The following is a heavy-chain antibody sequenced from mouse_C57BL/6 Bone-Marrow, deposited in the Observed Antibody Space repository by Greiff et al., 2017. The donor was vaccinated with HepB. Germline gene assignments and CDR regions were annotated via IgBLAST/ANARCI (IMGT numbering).Heavy chain of an antibody. CDR2: IWTGGGT. J-gene: IGHJ1*03. D-gene: IGHD1-1*01. Sequence: QVQLQQSGPGLVAPSQSLSITCTVSGFSLTSYAISWVRQPPGKGLEWLGVIWTGGGTNYNSALKSRLSISKDNSKSQVFLKMNSLQTDDTARYYCARKGYYYGSSYHWYFDVWGTGTTVTVSS. CDR3: ARKGYYYGSSYHWYFDV. V-gene: IGHV2-9-1*01. CDR1: GFSLTSYA.